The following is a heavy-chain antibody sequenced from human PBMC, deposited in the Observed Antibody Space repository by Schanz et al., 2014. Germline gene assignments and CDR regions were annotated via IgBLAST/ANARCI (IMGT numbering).Heavy chain of an antibody. D-gene: IGHD2-21*02. CDR3: ARPSDSSWYMDV. J-gene: IGHJ6*03. CDR2: ITTGGNT. Sequence: VQLLQSGGALVQPGGSLRLSCSASGFTFSTYAMSWARQTPGKGLEWVSSITTGGNTYYRDSVKGRFIISRDNSKNTLYLQVNSLRAEDTAVYYCARPSDSSWYMDVWGKGTTVTVSS. CDR1: GFTFSTYA. V-gene: IGHV3-23*01.